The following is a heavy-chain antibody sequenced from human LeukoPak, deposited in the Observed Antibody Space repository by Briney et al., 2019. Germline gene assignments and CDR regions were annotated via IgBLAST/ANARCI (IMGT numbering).Heavy chain of an antibody. CDR1: GFTFTNYA. CDR3: ARRAYNWGAFDF. J-gene: IGHJ3*01. Sequence: PGGSLRRSCAASGFTFTNYAMNWVRQAPGKGLEWVSTISPSGADTYYADSVEGRFTISRDISKNTLCLQMNSLRVEDTAVYYCARRAYNWGAFDFWGQGTMITVSS. V-gene: IGHV3-23*01. D-gene: IGHD5-24*01. CDR2: ISPSGADT.